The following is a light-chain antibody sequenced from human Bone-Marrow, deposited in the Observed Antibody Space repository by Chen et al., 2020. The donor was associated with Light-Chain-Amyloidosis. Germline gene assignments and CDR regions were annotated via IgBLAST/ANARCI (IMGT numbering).Light chain of an antibody. Sequence: QSALTQPASVYGSPGQSITISCPGTSSDVGGYNYVSWYQQHPGKAPKLMIYEVINRPSGVSNRCSGSKSGNTASLTISGLQAEDEADYYCSSYTSSSTVVFGGGTKLTVL. J-gene: IGLJ2*01. CDR1: SSDVGGYNY. CDR3: SSYTSSSTVV. CDR2: EVI. V-gene: IGLV2-14*01.